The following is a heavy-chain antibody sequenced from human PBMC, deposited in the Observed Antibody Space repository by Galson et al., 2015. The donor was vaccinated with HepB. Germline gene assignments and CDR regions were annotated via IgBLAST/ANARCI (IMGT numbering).Heavy chain of an antibody. CDR2: ISLYNGDT. CDR1: GYTFSSYS. CDR3: ARDLSSSWYSGWFDP. Sequence: SVKVSCKASGYTFSSYSITWVRQAPGQGLEWMGWISLYNGDTDFARKFQGRVTLTTDTFTNTAYLELRSLRSEDTAVYYCARDLSSSWYSGWFDPWGQGTLVTVSS. V-gene: IGHV1-18*01. D-gene: IGHD6-13*01. J-gene: IGHJ5*02.